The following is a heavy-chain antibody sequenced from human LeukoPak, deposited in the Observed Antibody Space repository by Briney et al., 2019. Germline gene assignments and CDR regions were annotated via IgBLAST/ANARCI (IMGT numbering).Heavy chain of an antibody. D-gene: IGHD5-12*01. CDR2: IYYSGST. J-gene: IGHJ5*02. Sequence: RTSETLSLTCTVSGGSISSYYWSWIRQPPGKGLEWIGYIYYSGSTNYNPSLKSRVTISVDTSKNQFSLKLSSVTAADTAVYYCARLPVEMATIGAWGQGTLVTVSS. CDR1: GGSISSYY. CDR3: ARLPVEMATIGA. V-gene: IGHV4-59*08.